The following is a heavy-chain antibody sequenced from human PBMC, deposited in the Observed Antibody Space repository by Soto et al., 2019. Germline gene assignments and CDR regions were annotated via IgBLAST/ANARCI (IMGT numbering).Heavy chain of an antibody. CDR3: ASRKKTTDAFDI. J-gene: IGHJ3*02. CDR1: GYNFTHFW. D-gene: IGHD1-1*01. Sequence: PGESLKISCKASGYNFTHFWIGWVRQMPGKGLEWMGFIYPGDSDTRYNPSFQHQVTISADKSTSTAYLQWSSLKASDTAMYYCASRKKTTDAFDIWGQGTMVTVSS. CDR2: IYPGDSDT. V-gene: IGHV5-51*01.